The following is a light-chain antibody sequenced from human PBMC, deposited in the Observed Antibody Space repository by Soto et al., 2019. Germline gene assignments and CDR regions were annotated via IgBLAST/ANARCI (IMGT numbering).Light chain of an antibody. CDR1: SSNIGADFD. Sequence: QPVLTQPPSVSGAPGQRVTISCTGSSSNIGADFDVHWYQHLPGTAPKLLISHNNNRPSGVPDRFSGSKSGTSASLAITGLQAYDEAVYYCQSRDSSLSSSWVFGGGTKLTVL. CDR2: HNN. V-gene: IGLV1-40*01. J-gene: IGLJ3*02. CDR3: QSRDSSLSSSWV.